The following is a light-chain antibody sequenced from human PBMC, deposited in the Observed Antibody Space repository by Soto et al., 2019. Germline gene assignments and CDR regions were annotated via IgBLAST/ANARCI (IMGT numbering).Light chain of an antibody. CDR1: SSDVGGYNY. J-gene: IGLJ1*01. V-gene: IGLV2-14*01. CDR3: SSYTSSSTLNYV. Sequence: QSALTQPASVSGSPGQSITISCTGTSSDVGGYNYVSWYQQHPGKAPKLMIYEVSNRPSGVSNRFSGSKSGNTASLTISGLQTEDEAEYYCSSYTSSSTLNYVFGTGTKFTVL. CDR2: EVS.